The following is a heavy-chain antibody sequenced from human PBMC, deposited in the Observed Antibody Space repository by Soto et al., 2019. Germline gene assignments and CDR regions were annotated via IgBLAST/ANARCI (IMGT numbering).Heavy chain of an antibody. CDR2: ISGYNGDT. V-gene: IGHV1-18*01. Sequence: QGQLVQSGGEVKKPGASVKVSCTASGYTFTRYGISWVRQAPGQGLEWMGWISGYNGDTKYAQKFQCRVTMTVDTSTTTAYMELRSLTSDDRAVYYCAKNGQPLYYYYGIAVWCQGTTVTVSS. D-gene: IGHD2-8*01. CDR3: AKNGQPLYYYYGIAV. CDR1: GYTFTRYG. J-gene: IGHJ6*02.